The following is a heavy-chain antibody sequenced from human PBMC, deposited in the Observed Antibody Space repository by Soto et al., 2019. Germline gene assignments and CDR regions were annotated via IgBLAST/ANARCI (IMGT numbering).Heavy chain of an antibody. CDR1: GYTFSSYG. V-gene: IGHV1-18*01. CDR2: ISAYNGNT. J-gene: IGHJ3*02. Sequence: ASAQVSCRASGYTFSSYGISWVRQAPGQGLEWMGWISAYNGNTNYAQKLQGRVTMTTDTSTSTAYMELRSLRSDDTAVYYCARYTGITIFGVVTVDDAFDIWGQGTMVTVSS. CDR3: ARYTGITIFGVVTVDDAFDI. D-gene: IGHD3-3*01.